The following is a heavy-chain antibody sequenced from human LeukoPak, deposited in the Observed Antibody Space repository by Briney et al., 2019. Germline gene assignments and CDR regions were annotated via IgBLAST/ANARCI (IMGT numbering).Heavy chain of an antibody. Sequence: SETLSLTCTVSGGSVSSDYWSWIRQPPGKGLEWIGYIYHTGNSDYNPSLKSRVTISVDTSKNQFSLKLSSVTAADTAVYYCARGRAIVVRYFDYWGQGTLVTVSS. CDR1: GGSVSSDY. V-gene: IGHV4-59*02. D-gene: IGHD3-22*01. CDR3: ARGRAIVVRYFDY. J-gene: IGHJ4*02. CDR2: IYHTGNS.